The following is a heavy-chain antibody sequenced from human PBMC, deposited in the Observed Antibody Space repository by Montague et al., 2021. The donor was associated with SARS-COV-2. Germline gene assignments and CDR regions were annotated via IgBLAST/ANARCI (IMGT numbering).Heavy chain of an antibody. CDR1: GYSFTSYW. CDR2: IYPGDSDT. Sequence: QSGAEVKKPGESLKIPCKGSGYSFTSYWIGWVRQMPGKGLEWMGIIYPGDSDTRYSPSFQGQVTISADKSISTAYLQWSSLKASDTAMYYCARHVGITMVVGVIISDYYYYMDVWGQGTTATVSS. CDR3: ARHVGITMVVGVIISDYYYYMDV. V-gene: IGHV5-51*01. D-gene: IGHD3-10*01. J-gene: IGHJ6*03.